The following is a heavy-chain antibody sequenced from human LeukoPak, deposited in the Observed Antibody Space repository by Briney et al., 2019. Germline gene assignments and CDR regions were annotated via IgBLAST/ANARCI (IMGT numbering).Heavy chain of an antibody. V-gene: IGHV3-21*01. CDR3: ARGPFSGSYLDY. D-gene: IGHD1-26*01. CDR1: GFTFISYS. CDR2: ISSSSSYI. Sequence: GGSLRLSWAAAGFTFISYSMNWVRQPAGEGMGWVTSISSSSSYIYHADSVKGQFTISRDNAKNSLYLQMHSLRAEDTAVYDCARGPFSGSYLDYWGQGTLVNVSP. J-gene: IGHJ4*02.